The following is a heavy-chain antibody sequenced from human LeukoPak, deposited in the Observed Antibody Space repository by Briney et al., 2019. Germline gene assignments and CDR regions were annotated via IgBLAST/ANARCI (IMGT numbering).Heavy chain of an antibody. CDR2: ISSNSDNT. V-gene: IGHV1-18*01. J-gene: IGHJ3*01. CDR1: GYTFTSYG. D-gene: IGHD6-13*01. Sequence: ASVKVSCKSTGYTFTSYGIIWVRQAPGQGLEWMGWISSNSDNTNYGQKLQGRVTMTTDTSTSTAYMELRSLRPDDTAVYYCARDEGAPIAAANVWGRGTMVTVSS. CDR3: ARDEGAPIAAANV.